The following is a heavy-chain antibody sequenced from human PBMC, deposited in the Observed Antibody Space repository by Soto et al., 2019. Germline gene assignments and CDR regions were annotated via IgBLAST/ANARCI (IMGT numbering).Heavy chain of an antibody. CDR3: ARSIAARLPYFDS. V-gene: IGHV3-7*03. Sequence: EVQLVESGGALVQPGGSLRHSCAASGFSFESYWMTWVRQAPGKGLEWVANIRRDGGEMYYLDSVKGRFTISRDNAKNSVYLEMDSLRTEDTAVYYCARSIAARLPYFDSWGQGTLVTVSS. CDR1: GFSFESYW. J-gene: IGHJ4*02. D-gene: IGHD6-6*01. CDR2: IRRDGGEM.